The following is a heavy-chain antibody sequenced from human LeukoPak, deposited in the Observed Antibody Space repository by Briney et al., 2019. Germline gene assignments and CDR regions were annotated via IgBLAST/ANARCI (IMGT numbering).Heavy chain of an antibody. CDR2: ISSSSSYI. V-gene: IGHV3-21*01. J-gene: IGHJ4*02. D-gene: IGHD5-18*01. CDR1: GFTFSSYS. CDR3: ARDKYSYGPLEYGDY. Sequence: PGGSLRLSCAASGFTFSSYSMNWVRQAPGKGLEWVSSISSSSSYIYYADSVKGRFTISRDNAKNSLYLQMNSLRAEDTAVYYCARDKYSYGPLEYGDYWGQGTLVTVSS.